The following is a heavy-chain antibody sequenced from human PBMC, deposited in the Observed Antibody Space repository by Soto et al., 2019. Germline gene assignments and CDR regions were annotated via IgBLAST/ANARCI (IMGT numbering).Heavy chain of an antibody. J-gene: IGHJ4*02. CDR1: GYSYRIYA. CDR2: ISTYNHDT. D-gene: IGHD1-26*01. CDR3: ARDPSNTSGGGATFHF. V-gene: IGHV1-18*01. Sequence: ASVKVSCKTSGYSYRIYAITWVRQAPGQGLEWMGWISTYNHDTRYAQRFQGRLSMATDTSTSTAYMELRSLTSDDTAVYYCARDPSNTSGGGATFHFWGPGTLVTVSS.